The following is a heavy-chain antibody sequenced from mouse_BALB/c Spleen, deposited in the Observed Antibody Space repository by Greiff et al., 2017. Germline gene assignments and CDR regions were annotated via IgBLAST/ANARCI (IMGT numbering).Heavy chain of an antibody. CDR2: ISSGGSYT. J-gene: IGHJ1*01. CDR3: ARDKVTTVVATRPYFDV. CDR1: GFTFSSYG. D-gene: IGHD1-1*01. Sequence: EVKLMESGGDLVKPGGSLKLSCAASGFTFSSYGMSWVRQTPDKRLEWVATISSGGSYTYYPDSVKGRFTISRGNAKNTLYLQMSSLKSEDTAMYYCARDKVTTVVATRPYFDVWGAGTTVTVAS. V-gene: IGHV5-6*01.